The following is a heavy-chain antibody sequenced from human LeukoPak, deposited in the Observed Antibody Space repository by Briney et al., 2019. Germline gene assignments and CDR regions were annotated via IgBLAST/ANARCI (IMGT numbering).Heavy chain of an antibody. Sequence: ASVKVSCKASGYTFTSYDINWVRQATGQGLEWMGWMNPNSGNTGYAQKFRGRVTMTRNTSISTAYMELSSLRSEDTAVYYCARGVYYDFWSGYYSGGFNAGPFDPWGQGTLVTVSS. J-gene: IGHJ5*02. V-gene: IGHV1-8*01. CDR2: MNPNSGNT. CDR1: GYTFTSYD. CDR3: ARGVYYDFWSGYYSGGFNAGPFDP. D-gene: IGHD3-3*01.